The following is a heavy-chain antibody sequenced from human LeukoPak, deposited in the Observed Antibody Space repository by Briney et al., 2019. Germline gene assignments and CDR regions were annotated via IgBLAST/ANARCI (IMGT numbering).Heavy chain of an antibody. CDR2: IYGSGST. D-gene: IGHD1-1*01. V-gene: IGHV4-59*01. CDR3: AREGTSGTHLNWFDP. CDR1: GGSISSYY. J-gene: IGHJ5*02. Sequence: PSETLALTCTVSGGSISSYYWSWIRQPPGKGLEWIGHIYGSGSTNYNPSLKSRVTLSVDTSKNQFSLKLSSVTAADTAVYYCAREGTSGTHLNWFDPWGQGTLVTVSS.